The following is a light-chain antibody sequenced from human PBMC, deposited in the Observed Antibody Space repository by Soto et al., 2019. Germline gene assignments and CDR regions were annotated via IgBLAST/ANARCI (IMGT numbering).Light chain of an antibody. CDR1: SSDVGGYNY. Sequence: QSALTQPASVSGSPGQSITISCTGTSSDVGGYNYVSWYQQHPGKAPKLMIYEVSNRPSGVSNRCSDSKSGNTASLTISGLQAEDEADYCCSSYTSSSTLVFGTGTKLTVL. V-gene: IGLV2-14*01. J-gene: IGLJ1*01. CDR2: EVS. CDR3: SSYTSSSTLV.